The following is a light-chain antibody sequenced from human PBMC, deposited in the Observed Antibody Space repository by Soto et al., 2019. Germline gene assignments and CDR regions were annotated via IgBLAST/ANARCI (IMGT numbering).Light chain of an antibody. J-gene: IGKJ1*01. CDR2: RAS. CDR1: QSLGGN. V-gene: IGKV3-15*01. CDR3: QQYSNWPPWT. Sequence: EIVMTQSPATLAVSPGATATLSCWASQSLGGNLAWYQQKPGQAPRLLIFRASSRATGVPARFSASGSGTEFTLTISGLQSDDFAVYYCQQYSNWPPWTFGPGTKVDIK.